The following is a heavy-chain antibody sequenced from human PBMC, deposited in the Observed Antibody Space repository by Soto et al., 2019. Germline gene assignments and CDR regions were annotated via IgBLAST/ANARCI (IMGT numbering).Heavy chain of an antibody. CDR3: ARDLRRHRGYDYDDAFDI. CDR2: IYYSGST. V-gene: IGHV4-31*03. J-gene: IGHJ3*02. CDR1: GGSISSGGYY. D-gene: IGHD5-12*01. Sequence: SETLSLTCTVSGGSISSGGYYWSWIRQHPGKGLEWIGYIYYSGSTYYNPSPKSRVTISVDTSKNQFSLKLSSVTAADTAVYYCARDLRRHRGYDYDDAFDIWGQGTMVTVSS.